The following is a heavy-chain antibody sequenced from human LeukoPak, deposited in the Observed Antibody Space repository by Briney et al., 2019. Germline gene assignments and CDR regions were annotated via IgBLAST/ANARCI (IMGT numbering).Heavy chain of an antibody. CDR3: ARVNSGSYVRNY. J-gene: IGHJ4*02. V-gene: IGHV3-23*01. CDR1: GFTFSSYG. CDR2: ISGSGGST. Sequence: GGSLRLSCAASGFTFSSYGMSWVRQAPGKGLEWVSAISGSGGSTYYADSVKGRFTISRDNSKNTLYLQMNSLRAEDTAVYYCARVNSGSYVRNYWGQGTLVTVSS. D-gene: IGHD1-26*01.